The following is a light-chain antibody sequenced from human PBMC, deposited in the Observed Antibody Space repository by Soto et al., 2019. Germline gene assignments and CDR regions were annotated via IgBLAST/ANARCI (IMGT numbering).Light chain of an antibody. J-gene: IGKJ4*01. CDR1: QSVSSSY. V-gene: IGKV3-20*01. CDR2: GAS. Sequence: EIVLTQSPGTLSLSPGERATLSCRASQSVSSSYLAWYQQKPGQAPRLLIYGASSRATGIPDRFSGSGSGTDFTLTFSILEPEDFAVYYCQQYGSSLLTFGEGTKVDIK. CDR3: QQYGSSLLT.